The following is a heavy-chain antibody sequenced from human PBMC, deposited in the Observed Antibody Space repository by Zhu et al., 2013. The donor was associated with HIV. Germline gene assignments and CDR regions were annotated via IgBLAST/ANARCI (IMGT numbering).Heavy chain of an antibody. D-gene: IGHD6-6*01. CDR1: GFTFSSYW. V-gene: IGHV3-7*01. CDR2: IKQDGSEK. J-gene: IGHJ4*02. Sequence: EVQLVESGGGLVQPGGSLRLSCAASGFTFSSYWMSWVRQAPGKGLEWVANIKQDGSEKYYVDSVKGRFTISRDNAKNSLYLQMNSLRAEDTAVYYCARGVAARLFDYWGQGTLVHRLL. CDR3: ARGVAARLFDY.